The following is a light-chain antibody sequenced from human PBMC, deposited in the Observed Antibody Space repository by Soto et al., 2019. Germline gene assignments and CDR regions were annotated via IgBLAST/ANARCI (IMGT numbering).Light chain of an antibody. CDR3: SSYTISSTRV. J-gene: IGLJ1*01. CDR2: EVS. CDR1: SSDVGGYNY. V-gene: IGLV2-14*01. Sequence: QSALTQPASVSGAPGQSVTISCTGTSSDVGGYNYVSWYQQHPGKAPKLMIYEVSNRPSGVSNRFSGSKSGNTASLTISGLQDEDEDDYYCSSYTISSTRVFGTGTKLTVL.